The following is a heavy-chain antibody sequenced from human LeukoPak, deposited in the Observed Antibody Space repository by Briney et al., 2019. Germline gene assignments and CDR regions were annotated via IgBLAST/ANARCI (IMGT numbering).Heavy chain of an antibody. CDR1: GGSVSSSSYY. Sequence: SSETLSLTSTVSGGSVSSSSYYWDWLRQPPGRGLGWIGSIYYSGSTYYNPALKSRVTISVDTSKYPFSLKLSSGTAADTAVYYCERHRYYYDSSGYVDAFDIWGQGTMVTVSS. CDR3: ERHRYYYDSSGYVDAFDI. CDR2: IYYSGST. J-gene: IGHJ3*02. D-gene: IGHD3-22*01. V-gene: IGHV4-39*01.